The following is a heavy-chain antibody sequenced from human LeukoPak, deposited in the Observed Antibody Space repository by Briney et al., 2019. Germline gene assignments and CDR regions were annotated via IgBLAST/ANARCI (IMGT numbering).Heavy chain of an antibody. CDR2: IYYNGNT. J-gene: IGHJ3*01. Sequence: PSGTLSLTCTVSGGSISSSSYFWGWIRQPPGKGLEWIGYIYYNGNTNYSPSLKSRVTISLDTSKNQFSLKLSSVTAADTAMYYCARHGQQGDLDGSGSYNAFDVWGQGTLVTVSS. CDR1: GGSISSSSYF. D-gene: IGHD3-10*01. CDR3: ARHGQQGDLDGSGSYNAFDV. V-gene: IGHV4-61*05.